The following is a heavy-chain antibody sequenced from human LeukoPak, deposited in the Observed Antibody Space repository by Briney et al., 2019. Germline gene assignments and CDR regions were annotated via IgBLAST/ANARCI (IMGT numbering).Heavy chain of an antibody. Sequence: SEALSLTCTVSGGSLSSGGYYWGWIRKHPGMGLEWIGSIYYSGSTYYTPSLKSRVNISVDTSKSQFALNLTSVTAADTAVYYCARVSSARNGFDYWGQGTLVTVSS. CDR3: ARVSSARNGFDY. V-gene: IGHV4-31*03. J-gene: IGHJ4*02. CDR1: GGSLSSGGYY. D-gene: IGHD1-14*01. CDR2: IYYSGST.